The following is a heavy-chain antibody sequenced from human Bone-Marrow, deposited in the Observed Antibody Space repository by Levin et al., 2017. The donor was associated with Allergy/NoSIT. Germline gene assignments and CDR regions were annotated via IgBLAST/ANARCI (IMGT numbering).Heavy chain of an antibody. CDR1: GFTFSSHV. CDR3: AKDLGIGGIYDSSGWHQMSVFDI. V-gene: IGHV3-23*01. D-gene: IGHD3-22*01. CDR2: ISGSGGNT. Sequence: PGGSLRLSCAASGFTFSSHVMSWVRQAPGKGLEWVSSISGSGGNTYDADSVKGRFTISRDNSKSTLFLHMNRLRVEDTAVSYCAKDLGIGGIYDSSGWHQMSVFDIWGQGTMVNVSS. J-gene: IGHJ3*02.